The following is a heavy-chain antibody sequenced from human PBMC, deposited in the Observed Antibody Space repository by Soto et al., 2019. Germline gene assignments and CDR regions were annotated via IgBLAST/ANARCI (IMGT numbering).Heavy chain of an antibody. J-gene: IGHJ6*02. CDR3: ARGATIFGVAAYSYYEMEV. V-gene: IGHV1-69*01. D-gene: IGHD3-3*01. CDR2: IVPAFGTP. CDR1: GGTFSNYA. Sequence: QVQLVQSGAEVKKPGSSVKVSCRASGGTFSNYAISWVRQAPGQGLEWMGGIVPAFGTPNYAQNLQGRITITADDSTTTVYMDLSSLRSEDTAVYYRARGATIFGVAAYSYYEMEVWGQGTTVTVSS.